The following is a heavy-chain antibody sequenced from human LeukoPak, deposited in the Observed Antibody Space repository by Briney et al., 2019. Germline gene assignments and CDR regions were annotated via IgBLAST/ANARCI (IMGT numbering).Heavy chain of an antibody. J-gene: IGHJ4*02. D-gene: IGHD3-22*01. CDR3: AKLYYYDSSGYYDY. CDR2: ISDSGGST. V-gene: IGHV3-23*01. CDR1: GFTFSSYA. Sequence: GVSLRLSCAASGFTFSSYAMSWVRQAPGKGLEWVSAISDSGGSTYYADSVKGRFTISRDNFKNTLYLQMNSLRAEDTAVYYCAKLYYYDSSGYYDYWGQGTLVTVSS.